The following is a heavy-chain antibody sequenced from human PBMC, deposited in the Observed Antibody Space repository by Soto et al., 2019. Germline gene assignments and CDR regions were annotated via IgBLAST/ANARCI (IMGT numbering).Heavy chain of an antibody. CDR3: ARVTRGDYLLTFSLRGMDV. V-gene: IGHV4-34*01. CDR1: GGSFSGYY. Sequence: QVQLQQWGAGLLKPSETLSLTCSVYGGSFSGYYWSWIRLPPGKGLEWIGEINDSGITNYNPSLKSLVTRSVDTSKNQLSLKLNSVTAADTAVYYCARVTRGDYLLTFSLRGMDVWGQGTTVTVSS. D-gene: IGHD4-17*01. CDR2: INDSGIT. J-gene: IGHJ6*02.